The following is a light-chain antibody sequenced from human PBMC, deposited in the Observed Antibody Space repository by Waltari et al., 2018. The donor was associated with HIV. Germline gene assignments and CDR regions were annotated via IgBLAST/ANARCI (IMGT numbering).Light chain of an antibody. J-gene: IGKJ1*01. CDR3: QQYDYWPPWT. CDR1: QSVRTK. CDR2: GAS. V-gene: IGKV3-15*01. Sequence: VMTQSPATLSVSPGDRTTLPCRASQSVRTKLAWYQQKPGQPPRLLIYGASTRATGIAARFSGSGSGTEFTLINSLQSEDYAVYYCQQYDYWPPWTFGQGTKVEMK.